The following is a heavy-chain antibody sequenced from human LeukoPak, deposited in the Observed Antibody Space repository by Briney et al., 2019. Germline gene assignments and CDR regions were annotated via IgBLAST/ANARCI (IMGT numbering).Heavy chain of an antibody. CDR3: AGPPLYCSGGSCYSPPFDY. J-gene: IGHJ4*02. V-gene: IGHV3-21*01. Sequence: PGGSLRLSCAASGSTFSSYSMNWVRQAPGKGLEWVSSISSSSSYIYYADSVKGRFTISRDNAKNSLYLQMNSLRAEDTAVYYCAGPPLYCSGGSCYSPPFDYWGQGTLVTVSS. CDR1: GSTFSSYS. CDR2: ISSSSSYI. D-gene: IGHD2-15*01.